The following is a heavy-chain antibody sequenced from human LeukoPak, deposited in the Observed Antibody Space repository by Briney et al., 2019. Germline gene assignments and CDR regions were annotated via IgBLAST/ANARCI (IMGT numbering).Heavy chain of an antibody. Sequence: GGSLRLSCAASGFTFSSYGKHWVRQAPGKGLEWVAFIRYDGSNKYYADSVKGRFTISRDNSKNTLYLQMNSLRAEDTAVYYCAKDLTAMVRYYFDYWGQGTLVTVSS. J-gene: IGHJ4*02. V-gene: IGHV3-30*02. CDR3: AKDLTAMVRYYFDY. CDR2: IRYDGSNK. CDR1: GFTFSSYG. D-gene: IGHD5-18*01.